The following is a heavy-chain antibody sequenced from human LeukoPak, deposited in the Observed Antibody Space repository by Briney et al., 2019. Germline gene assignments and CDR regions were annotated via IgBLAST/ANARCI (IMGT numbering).Heavy chain of an antibody. J-gene: IGHJ5*02. CDR3: AHNGLYH. D-gene: IGHD2-2*03. CDR1: GFSFSTSGVG. V-gene: IGHV2-5*01. Sequence: SGPTLVKPTQTLTLTCTFSGFSFSTSGVGVAWMRQSPGQAPEWLAVTYWNDDQRYSPSLKSRLTITKDTSKNQVVLTMTNMDPADTATYHCAHNGLYHWGQGTLVTVSS. CDR2: TYWNDDQ.